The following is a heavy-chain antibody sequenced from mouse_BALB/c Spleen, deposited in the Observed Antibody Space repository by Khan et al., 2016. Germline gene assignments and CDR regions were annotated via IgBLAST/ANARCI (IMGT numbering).Heavy chain of an antibody. J-gene: IGHJ4*01. CDR2: INSNTGAP. CDR1: GYTFTNYG. CDR3: ARTGDYPYYAMDY. V-gene: IGHV9-3*02. D-gene: IGHD2-13*01. Sequence: QIQLVQSGPELKKPGETVKISCKASGYTFTNYGMNWVKQAPGKGLKWMGWINSNTGAPTYAEEFKGRFAFSLETSASTAYLQINNLKNEDTATDFCARTGDYPYYAMDYWGQGTSVTVSS.